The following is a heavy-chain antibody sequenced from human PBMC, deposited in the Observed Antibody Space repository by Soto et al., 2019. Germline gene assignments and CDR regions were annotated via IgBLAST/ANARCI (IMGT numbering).Heavy chain of an antibody. J-gene: IGHJ4*02. CDR1: GFTFSSYI. V-gene: IGHV3-21*01. Sequence: GESLRISCAASGFTFSSYIMNWVRQAPGKGLEWVSSISSSSSYIYYADSMKGRFTISRDNAKNSLYLQMNSLRAEDTAVYYCAVWEVAGHKDYWGQGTLVTVSS. CDR2: ISSSSSYI. D-gene: IGHD6-19*01. CDR3: AVWEVAGHKDY.